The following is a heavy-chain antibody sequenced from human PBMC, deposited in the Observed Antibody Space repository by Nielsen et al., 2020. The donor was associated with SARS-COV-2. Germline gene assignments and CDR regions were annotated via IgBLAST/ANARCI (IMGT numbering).Heavy chain of an antibody. V-gene: IGHV3-33*08. D-gene: IGHD1-26*01. CDR3: ARDGMVGATPDFDY. CDR2: IWYDGSNK. J-gene: IGHJ4*02. Sequence: GESLKISCTASGFTFSDSFMSWIRQAPGKGLEGVAVIWYDGSNKYYADSVKGRFTISRDNSKNTLYLQMNSLRAEDTAVYYCARDGMVGATPDFDYWGQGTLVTVSS. CDR1: GFTFSDSF.